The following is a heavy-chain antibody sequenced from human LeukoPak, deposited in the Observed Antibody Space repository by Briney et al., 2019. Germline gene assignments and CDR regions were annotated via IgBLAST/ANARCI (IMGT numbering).Heavy chain of an antibody. CDR1: GFTFSSYG. D-gene: IGHD5-18*01. Sequence: LGGSLRLSCAASGFTFSSYGMHWVRQAPGKGLEWVAVIWYDGSNKYYADSVKGRFTISRDNSKNTLYLQMNSLRAEDTAVYYCARDRGPLRGYSYALRYWGQGTLVTVSS. J-gene: IGHJ4*02. CDR2: IWYDGSNK. V-gene: IGHV3-33*01. CDR3: ARDRGPLRGYSYALRY.